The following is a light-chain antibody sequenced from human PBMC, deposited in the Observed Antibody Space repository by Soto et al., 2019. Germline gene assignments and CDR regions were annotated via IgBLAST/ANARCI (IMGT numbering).Light chain of an antibody. CDR1: SSDVGGYDY. V-gene: IGLV2-11*01. CDR2: DVS. J-gene: IGLJ1*01. CDR3: CSSAGGPYV. Sequence: QSALTQPRSVSGSPGQSVAISCTGTSSDVGGYDYVSWYQQHPGKAPNVIIFDVSKRPSGVPDRFSGSKSGNTASLTISGFQAEDEADYYRCSSAGGPYVFGPGTKVPVL.